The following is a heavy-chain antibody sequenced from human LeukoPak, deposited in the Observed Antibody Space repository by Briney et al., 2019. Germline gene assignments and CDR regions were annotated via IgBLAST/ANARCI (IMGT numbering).Heavy chain of an antibody. CDR3: VKDRSPRQPLLYSVLDS. Sequence: GSLRLSCAASGFIFDDHIMYWVRQGPGKGLEWVSVFSWDGESTYYADSVKGRFTISRDNSKNSLYLRMNSLKTDDTALYYCVKDRSPRQPLLYSVLDSWGQGTLVTVSS. CDR1: GFIFDDHI. D-gene: IGHD5-18*01. CDR2: FSWDGEST. J-gene: IGHJ4*02. V-gene: IGHV3-43*01.